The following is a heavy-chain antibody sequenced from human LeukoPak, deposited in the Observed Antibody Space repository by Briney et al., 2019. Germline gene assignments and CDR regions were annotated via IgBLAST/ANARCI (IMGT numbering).Heavy chain of an antibody. CDR1: GGTFSSYA. Sequence: GASVKVSCKASGGTFSSYAISWVRQAPGQGLEWMGGIIPIFGTANYAQKLQGRVTMTTDTSTSTAYMELRSLRSDDTAVYYCARDRGYDILTGYYTWFDPWGQGTLVTVSS. CDR2: IIPIFGTA. CDR3: ARDRGYDILTGYYTWFDP. D-gene: IGHD3-9*01. V-gene: IGHV1-69*05. J-gene: IGHJ5*02.